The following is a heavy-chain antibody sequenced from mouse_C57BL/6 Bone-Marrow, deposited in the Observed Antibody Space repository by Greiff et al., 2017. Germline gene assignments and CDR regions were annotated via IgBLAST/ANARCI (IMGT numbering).Heavy chain of an antibody. CDR1: GYTFTSYW. J-gene: IGHJ3*01. CDR3: ARSDYCGSRPFAD. CDR2: IHPNSGST. D-gene: IGHD1-1*01. V-gene: IGHV1-64*01. Sequence: VQLQQPGAELVKPGASVKLSCKASGYTFTSYWMHWVKQRPGQGLEWIGMIHPNSGSTNYNEKFKGKATLTVDKSSSTAYMQLSSLTSEDSAVYYCARSDYCGSRPFADWGKGTLVTVSA.